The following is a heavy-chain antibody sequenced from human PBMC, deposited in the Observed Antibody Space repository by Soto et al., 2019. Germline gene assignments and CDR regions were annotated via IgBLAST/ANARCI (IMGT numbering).Heavy chain of an antibody. D-gene: IGHD2-21*01. CDR3: AGTDVA. V-gene: IGHV3-7*05. Sequence: EVQLVESGGDLVQPGGSLRLSCVASGFTFRRFWMSWVRQAPGRGLEWVAKINQDGSAKFYVDSVKGRFTISRENAKNALYLKMKRLRAEDTAVSYCAGTDVAWGQGTLVTVSS. CDR2: INQDGSAK. J-gene: IGHJ4*02. CDR1: GFTFRRFW.